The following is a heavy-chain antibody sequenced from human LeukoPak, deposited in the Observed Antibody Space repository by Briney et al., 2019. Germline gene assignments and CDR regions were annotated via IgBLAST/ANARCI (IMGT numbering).Heavy chain of an antibody. J-gene: IGHJ6*03. D-gene: IGHD4-17*01. CDR2: IIPIFGTA. CDR1: GGTFSSYA. V-gene: IGHV1-69*13. CDR3: ARDREVTRCTQCYYYYMDV. Sequence: GASVKVSCKASGGTFSSYAISWVRQAPGQGLEWMGGIIPIFGTANYAQKFQGRVTITADESTSTAYMELSSLRSEDTAVYYCARDREVTRCTQCYYYYMDVWGKGTTVTVSS.